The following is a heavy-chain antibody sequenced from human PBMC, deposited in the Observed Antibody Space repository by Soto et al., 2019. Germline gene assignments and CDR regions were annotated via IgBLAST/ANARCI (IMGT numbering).Heavy chain of an antibody. D-gene: IGHD2-8*01. J-gene: IGHJ4*02. V-gene: IGHV4-34*01. CDR1: GGSFSGYY. CDR2: INHSGST. Sequence: SETLSLTCAVYGGSFSGYYWSWIRQPPGKGLEWIGEINHSGSTNYNPSLKSRVTISVDTSKNQFSLKLSSVTAADTAVYYCARGFSSWYADYWGQGTLVTVSS. CDR3: ARGFSSWYADY.